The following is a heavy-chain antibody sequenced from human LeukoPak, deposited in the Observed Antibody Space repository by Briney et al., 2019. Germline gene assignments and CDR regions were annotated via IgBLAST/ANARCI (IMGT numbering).Heavy chain of an antibody. J-gene: IGHJ4*02. Sequence: ASVKVSCKASGYSFTSYGINWVRQAPGQGLEWMGWISTDNGNTDHAQNLQGRVTMTTDTSTSTAYMELRSLRSDDTAVYYCARGYSYGYGPLDYWGQGTLVTVSS. CDR1: GYSFTSYG. D-gene: IGHD5-18*01. CDR3: ARGYSYGYGPLDY. CDR2: ISTDNGNT. V-gene: IGHV1-18*01.